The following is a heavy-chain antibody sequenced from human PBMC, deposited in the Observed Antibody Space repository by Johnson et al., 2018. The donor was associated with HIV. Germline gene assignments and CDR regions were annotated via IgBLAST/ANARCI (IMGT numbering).Heavy chain of an antibody. CDR2: IYSGGST. J-gene: IGHJ3*02. CDR3: ARGLFSSIAASWGAFDI. D-gene: IGHD6-6*01. CDR1: GFTVSSNY. V-gene: IGHV3-53*01. Sequence: VQLVESGGGLIQPGGSLRLSCEASGFTVSSNYMSWVRQAPGKGLEWVSVIYSGGSTYYADSVKGRFTISRDNSKNTLYLQMNSLRAEDTAVDYCARGLFSSIAASWGAFDIWGQGTMVTDSS.